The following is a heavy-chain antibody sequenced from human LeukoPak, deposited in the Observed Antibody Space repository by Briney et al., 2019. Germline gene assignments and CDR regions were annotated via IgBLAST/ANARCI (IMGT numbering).Heavy chain of an antibody. CDR2: ISGSGGST. D-gene: IGHD3-3*01. CDR1: GFTFSSYA. J-gene: IGHJ4*02. V-gene: IGHV3-23*01. CDR3: AKGPPVYDFWSGYYTVFFDY. Sequence: GGSLILSCAASGFTFSSYAMSWVRQAPGKGLEWVSAISGSGGSTYYADSVKGRFTISRDNSKNTLYLQMNSLRAEDTAVYYCAKGPPVYDFWSGYYTVFFDYWGQGTLVTVSS.